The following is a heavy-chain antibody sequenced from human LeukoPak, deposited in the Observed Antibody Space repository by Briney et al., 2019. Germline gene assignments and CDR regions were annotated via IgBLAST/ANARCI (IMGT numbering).Heavy chain of an antibody. CDR1: GGSFSGYY. Sequence: SQTLSLTSAVYGGSFSGYYWSWIRQPPGQGLEWIGEINHSGSTNYNPSLKSRVTISVDTSKNQFSLKLSSVTAADTAVYYCARADYGGNQGFDIWGQGTMVTVSS. D-gene: IGHD4-23*01. V-gene: IGHV4-34*01. CDR2: INHSGST. J-gene: IGHJ3*02. CDR3: ARADYGGNQGFDI.